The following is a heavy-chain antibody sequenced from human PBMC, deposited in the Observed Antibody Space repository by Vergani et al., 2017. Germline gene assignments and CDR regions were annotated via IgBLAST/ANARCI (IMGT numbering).Heavy chain of an antibody. CDR2: ISGSGGST. D-gene: IGHD3-10*01. Sequence: EVQLLESGGGLVQPGGSLRLSCAASGFTFSSYAMSWVRQAPGKGLEWVSAISGSGGSTYYADSGKGRFTISRDNSKNTLYLQMNSRRAEDTAVYYCAKPYSGSGSMKGWFDPWGQGTLVTVSS. V-gene: IGHV3-23*01. J-gene: IGHJ5*02. CDR1: GFTFSSYA. CDR3: AKPYSGSGSMKGWFDP.